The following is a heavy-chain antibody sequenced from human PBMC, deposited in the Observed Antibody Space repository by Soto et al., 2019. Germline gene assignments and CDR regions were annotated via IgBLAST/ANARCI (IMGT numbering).Heavy chain of an antibody. Sequence: GGSLRLSCAASGFTFSSYSMNWVRQAPGKGLEWVSSISSSSSYIYYADSVKGRFTISRDNAKNSLYLQMNSLRAEDTAVYYCARGNQRVIAFDIWGQGTMVTVSS. D-gene: IGHD2-2*01. CDR2: ISSSSSYI. V-gene: IGHV3-21*01. CDR1: GFTFSSYS. J-gene: IGHJ3*02. CDR3: ARGNQRVIAFDI.